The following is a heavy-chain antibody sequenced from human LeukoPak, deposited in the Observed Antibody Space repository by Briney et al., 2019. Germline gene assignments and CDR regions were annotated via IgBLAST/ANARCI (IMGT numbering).Heavy chain of an antibody. CDR1: GGSFSGYY. J-gene: IGHJ4*02. CDR3: ARGASATY. CDR2: INHSGST. D-gene: IGHD6-13*01. V-gene: IGHV4-34*01. Sequence: SETLSLTCAVYGGSFSGYYWSWIRQPPGKGLEWIGEINHSGSTNYNPSLKSRVTISVDTSKNQFSLKLSSVTAADTAVYYCARGASATYWGQGTLVTVSS.